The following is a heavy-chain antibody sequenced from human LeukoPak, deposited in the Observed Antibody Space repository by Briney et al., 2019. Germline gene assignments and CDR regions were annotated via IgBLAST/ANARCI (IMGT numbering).Heavy chain of an antibody. D-gene: IGHD6-13*01. CDR3: ARVWSSSWYARGVDY. CDR1: GFTFSGYS. CDR2: ISSSSSYI. J-gene: IGHJ4*02. V-gene: IGHV3-21*01. Sequence: PGGSLRLSCAASGFTFSGYSMNWVRQAPGGGLEWVSSISSSSSYIYYADSVKGRFTISRDNAKNSLYLQMNSLRAEDTAVYYCARVWSSSWYARGVDYWGQGTLVTVSS.